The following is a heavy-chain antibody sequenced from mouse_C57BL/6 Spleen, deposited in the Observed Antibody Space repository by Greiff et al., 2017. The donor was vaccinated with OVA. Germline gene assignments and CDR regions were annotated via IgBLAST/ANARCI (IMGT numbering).Heavy chain of an antibody. Sequence: EVNLVESGGGLVKPGGSLKLSCAASGFTFSDYGMHWVRQAPEKGLEWVAYISSGSSTIYYADTVKGRFTISRDNAKNTLFLQMPSLRTEDTAMYYFAGGGPIYDDYDDYYAMDYWGQGTSVTVSS. CDR2: ISSGSSTI. D-gene: IGHD2-4*01. CDR1: GFTFSDYG. CDR3: AGGGPIYDDYDDYYAMDY. V-gene: IGHV5-17*01. J-gene: IGHJ4*01.